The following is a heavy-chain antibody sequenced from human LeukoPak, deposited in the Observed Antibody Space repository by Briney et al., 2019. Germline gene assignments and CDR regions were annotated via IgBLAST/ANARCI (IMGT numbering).Heavy chain of an antibody. CDR3: ARAGVVATIADRWFDH. Sequence: VNVSRLDSLGTLSRYIIRWVGPAPGRGGEWMGGIIPIFGTANYAQKFQGRVTITADESTSTAYMALSSLRSEDTAVYDCARAGVVATIADRWFDHWGQGTLVIVSS. CDR1: LGTLSRYI. J-gene: IGHJ5*02. V-gene: IGHV1-69*13. CDR2: IIPIFGTA. D-gene: IGHD5-12*01.